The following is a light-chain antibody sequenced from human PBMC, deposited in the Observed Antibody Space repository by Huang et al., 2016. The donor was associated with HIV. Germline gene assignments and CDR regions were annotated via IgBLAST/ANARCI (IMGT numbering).Light chain of an antibody. V-gene: IGKV3-11*01. J-gene: IGKJ4*01. Sequence: EIVLTQSPVTLSRSPGQRATLSCRASQSVDTYLAWYQPKPGQAPRLLIYDASHRATGIPARFSGSGSGTDFTLTISSLEPDDFVLYFCQQRSTWPPTFGGGTTMEIK. CDR3: QQRSTWPPT. CDR2: DAS. CDR1: QSVDTY.